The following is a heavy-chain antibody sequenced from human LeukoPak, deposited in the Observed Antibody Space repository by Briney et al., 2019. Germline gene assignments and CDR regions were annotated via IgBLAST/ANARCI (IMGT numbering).Heavy chain of an antibody. D-gene: IGHD3-10*01. Sequence: SETLSLTCPVSGGSISSSSDYWGWIRQPPGTGLEWIGSIFYSGSAYCNPSLKSRVTISVDTSKNQFSLKLSSVTAADTAVYYCARHGDRGGGFDYWGQGTLVTVSS. J-gene: IGHJ4*02. V-gene: IGHV4-39*01. CDR1: GGSISSSSDY. CDR2: IFYSGSA. CDR3: ARHGDRGGGFDY.